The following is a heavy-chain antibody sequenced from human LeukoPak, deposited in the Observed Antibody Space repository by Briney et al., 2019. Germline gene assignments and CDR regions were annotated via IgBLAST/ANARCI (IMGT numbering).Heavy chain of an antibody. CDR2: IYYSGSA. CDR1: GGSISSGSYY. J-gene: IGHJ4*02. CDR3: ARQGRGIQLQTYFDY. Sequence: SETLSLTCTVSGGSISSGSYYWGWIRQPRGKGLEWIGSIYYSGSAYYNPSLKSRVTISVDTSKSQFSLRLSSVTAADSAVYYCARQGRGIQLQTYFDYWGQGTLVTVSS. V-gene: IGHV4-39*01. D-gene: IGHD5-24*01.